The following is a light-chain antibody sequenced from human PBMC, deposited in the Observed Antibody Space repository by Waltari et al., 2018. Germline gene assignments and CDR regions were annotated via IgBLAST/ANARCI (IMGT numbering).Light chain of an antibody. CDR2: EVS. V-gene: IGLV2-14*01. CDR3: SSHTTSSIWV. Sequence: QSALTQPASVSGSLGQSITISCPGTRSDVGGYNFVSWYQQDPGKAPKLMIYEVSNRPSGVSNRFSGSKSGNTASLTISGLQAEDEADYYCSSHTTSSIWVFGGGTKVTVL. CDR1: RSDVGGYNF. J-gene: IGLJ3*02.